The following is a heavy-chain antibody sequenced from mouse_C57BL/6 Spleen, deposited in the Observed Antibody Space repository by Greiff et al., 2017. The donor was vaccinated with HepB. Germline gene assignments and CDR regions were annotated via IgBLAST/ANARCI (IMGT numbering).Heavy chain of an antibody. J-gene: IGHJ4*01. CDR3: ARWVNYYGSSYAMDY. D-gene: IGHD1-1*01. CDR2: IYPGDGDT. CDR1: GYAFSSYW. V-gene: IGHV1-80*01. Sequence: VQLQQSGAELVKPGASVKISCKASGYAFSSYWMNWVKQRPGKGLEWIGQIYPGDGDTNYNGKFKGKATLTADKSSSTAYMQLSSLTSEDSAVYFCARWVNYYGSSYAMDYWGQGTSVTVSS.